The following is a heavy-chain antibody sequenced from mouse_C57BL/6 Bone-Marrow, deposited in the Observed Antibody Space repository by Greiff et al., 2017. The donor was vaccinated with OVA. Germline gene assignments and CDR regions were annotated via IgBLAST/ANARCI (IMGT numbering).Heavy chain of an antibody. CDR1: GYTFTDYN. CDR2: INPNNGGT. J-gene: IGHJ3*01. Sequence: VQLQQSGPELVKPGASVKIPCKASGYTFTDYNMDWVKQSHGKSLEWIGDINPNNGGTIYNQKFKGKATLTVDKSSSTAYMELRSLTSEDTAVYYCARHYGSRRTWFAYWGQGTLVTVSA. V-gene: IGHV1-18*01. D-gene: IGHD1-1*01. CDR3: ARHYGSRRTWFAY.